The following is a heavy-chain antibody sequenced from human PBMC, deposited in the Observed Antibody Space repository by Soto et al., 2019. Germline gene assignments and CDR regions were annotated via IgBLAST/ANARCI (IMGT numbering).Heavy chain of an antibody. CDR2: IQSGGRT. V-gene: IGHV3-66*01. CDR1: GFTVSSKY. CDR3: AKGYCSGGSCYSDYYYYYYMDV. Sequence: GGSLRLSCAASGFTVSSKYMSWVRQAPGKGLEWVSLIQSGGRTYYADSVKGRFTISRDTSKNTLYLQMNSLRAEDTAVYYCAKGYCSGGSCYSDYYYYYYMDVWGKGTTVTVSS. J-gene: IGHJ6*03. D-gene: IGHD2-15*01.